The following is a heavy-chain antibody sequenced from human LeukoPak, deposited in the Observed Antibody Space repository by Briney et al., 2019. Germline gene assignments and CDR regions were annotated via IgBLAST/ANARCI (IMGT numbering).Heavy chain of an antibody. D-gene: IGHD6-13*01. CDR3: AKHSSSWYTPLFDY. CDR1: GFSFSSYV. V-gene: IGHV3-30-3*02. CDR2: ISYDGSNK. Sequence: GGSLRLSCAASGFSFSSYVIHWVRQAPGKGLEWVAVISYDGSNKYYADSVKGRFTISRDNSKNTLYLQMNSLRAEDTAVYYCAKHSSSWYTPLFDYWGRGTLVTVSS. J-gene: IGHJ4*02.